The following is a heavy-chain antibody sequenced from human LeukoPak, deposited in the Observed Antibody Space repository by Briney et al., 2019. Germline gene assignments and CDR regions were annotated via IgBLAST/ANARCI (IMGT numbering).Heavy chain of an antibody. V-gene: IGHV6-1*01. J-gene: IGHJ6*03. D-gene: IGHD2-2*01. CDR2: TYYRSKWYN. CDR1: GDSVSSNSAA. Sequence: SQTLSLTCAISGDSVSSNSAAWNWIRQSPSRGLEWLGRTYYRSKWYNDYAVSVKSRITINPDTSKNQFSLQLNSVTPEDTAVYYCARALTSKCCSSTSCNTSRYYYYYYMDVWGKGTTVTVSS. CDR3: ARALTSKCCSSTSCNTSRYYYYYYMDV.